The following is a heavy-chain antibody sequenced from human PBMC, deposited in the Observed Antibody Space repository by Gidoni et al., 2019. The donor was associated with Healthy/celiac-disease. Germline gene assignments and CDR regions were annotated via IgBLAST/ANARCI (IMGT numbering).Heavy chain of an antibody. J-gene: IGHJ5*02. CDR3: ARVLPYGSGSYDNWFDP. CDR1: GFTFSDYY. CDR2: ISSSSSYT. D-gene: IGHD3-10*01. Sequence: QVQLVESGGGLVKPGGSLRLSCAASGFTFSDYYMSWIRQAPGKGLEWVSYISSSSSYTNYADSVKGRFTISRDNAKNSLYLQMNSLRAEDTAVYYCARVLPYGSGSYDNWFDPWGQGTLVTVSS. V-gene: IGHV3-11*05.